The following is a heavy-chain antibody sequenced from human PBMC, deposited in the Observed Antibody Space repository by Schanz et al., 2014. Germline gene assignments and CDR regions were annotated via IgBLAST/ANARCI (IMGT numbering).Heavy chain of an antibody. CDR2: ISYGTSYI. J-gene: IGHJ5*01. CDR3: AKTPREYCNYDNCPNWFDS. Sequence: EVHLLDSGGGLVQPGGSLRLSCAASGFNFSSYSLNWVRQAPGKGLEWVSSISYGTSYIYYAESVKGRFTISRDNSKNTLYLQMNSLRAEDTAVYYCAKTPREYCNYDNCPNWFDSWGQGTLVTASS. D-gene: IGHD2-15*01. CDR1: GFNFSSYS. V-gene: IGHV3-21*04.